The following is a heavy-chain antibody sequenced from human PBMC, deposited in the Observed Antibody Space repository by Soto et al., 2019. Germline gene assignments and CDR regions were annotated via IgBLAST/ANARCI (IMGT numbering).Heavy chain of an antibody. CDR3: ARDPATPPNVCWFDP. CDR2: ISSSSSYI. D-gene: IGHD1-1*01. J-gene: IGHJ5*02. Sequence: PAGPVRRTGAAAEFPSIGDSMHWVRQAPGKGLEWVSSISSSSSYIYYADSVKGRFTISRDNAKNSLYLQMNSLRAEDTAVYYCARDPATPPNVCWFDPWGQGTLVTVSS. CDR1: EFPSIGDS. V-gene: IGHV3-21*01.